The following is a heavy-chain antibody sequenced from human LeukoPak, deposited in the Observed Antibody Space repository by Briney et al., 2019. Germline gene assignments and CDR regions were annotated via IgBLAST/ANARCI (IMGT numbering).Heavy chain of an antibody. CDR3: AREGKLTVGFDY. V-gene: IGHV3-33*08. CDR1: GFTFSSYA. J-gene: IGHJ4*02. CDR2: IWYDGSNK. Sequence: PGGSLRLSCAASGFTFSSYAMHWVRQAPGKGLEWVAVIWYDGSNKYYADSVKGRFTISRDNSKNTLYLQMNSLRAEDTAVYYCAREGKLTVGFDYWGQGTLVTVSS. D-gene: IGHD3-10*01.